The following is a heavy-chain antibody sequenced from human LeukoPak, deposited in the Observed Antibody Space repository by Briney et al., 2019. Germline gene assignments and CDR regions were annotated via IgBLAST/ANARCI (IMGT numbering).Heavy chain of an antibody. J-gene: IGHJ4*02. V-gene: IGHV3-30*18. CDR2: VSNDGSIT. CDR1: GFTFSSYG. CDR3: AKSKSPYPMDYIFDF. D-gene: IGHD4-11*01. Sequence: GGSLRLSCAASGFTFSSYGMHWVRQAPGKGLEWVAVVSNDGSITKYGDSVKGRFTISRDNSKNTLYVQMNSLRTDDAAVYYCAKSKSPYPMDYIFDFWGQGTLVTVSS.